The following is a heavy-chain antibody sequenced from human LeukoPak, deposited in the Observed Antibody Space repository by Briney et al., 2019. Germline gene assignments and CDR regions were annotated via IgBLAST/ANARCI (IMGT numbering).Heavy chain of an antibody. CDR3: ARDGYGGNSFDY. CDR2: IIPIFGTA. D-gene: IGHD4-23*01. J-gene: IGHJ4*02. V-gene: IGHV1-69*13. CDR1: GYTFTSYA. Sequence: ASVKVSCKASGYTFTSYAISWVRQAPGQGLEWMGGIIPIFGTANYAQKFQGRVTITADESTSTAYMELSSLRSEDTAVYYCARDGYGGNSFDYWGQGTLVTVSS.